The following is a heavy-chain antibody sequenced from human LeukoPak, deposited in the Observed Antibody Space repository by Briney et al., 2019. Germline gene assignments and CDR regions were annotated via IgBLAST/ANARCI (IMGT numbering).Heavy chain of an antibody. V-gene: IGHV3-21*04. CDR2: ISGSSSYI. CDR3: AKRYQSRGTNPFDY. J-gene: IGHJ4*02. CDR1: GFTFSSYS. Sequence: GGSLRLSCAASGFTFSSYSMNWVRQAPGKGLEWVASISGSSSYIYYADSVKGRFTISRDTSKNTLYLQMNSLRAEDTAVYYCAKRYQSRGTNPFDYWGQGTLVTVSS. D-gene: IGHD2-8*01.